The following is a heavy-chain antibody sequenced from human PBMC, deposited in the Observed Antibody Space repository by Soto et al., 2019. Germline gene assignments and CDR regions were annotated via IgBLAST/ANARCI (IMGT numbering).Heavy chain of an antibody. Sequence: GGSLRLSCAASGLSFSTYDTNWVRQAPGKGLEWVSYISSGGQTIKSTDSVKGRFTISRDNAKNSLYLQMSGLRDEDTGVYYCARDPQRGYSGMDVWGQGTTVTVSS. D-gene: IGHD2-2*01. J-gene: IGHJ6*02. V-gene: IGHV3-48*02. CDR2: ISSGGQTI. CDR1: GLSFSTYD. CDR3: ARDPQRGYSGMDV.